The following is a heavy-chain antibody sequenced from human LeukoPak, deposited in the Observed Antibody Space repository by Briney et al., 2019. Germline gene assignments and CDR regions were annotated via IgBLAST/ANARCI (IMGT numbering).Heavy chain of an antibody. CDR1: GYTFANYA. J-gene: IGHJ4*02. V-gene: IGHV1-3*02. CDR2: TNGATGNT. Sequence: GASVKVSCKASGYTFANYALHWVRQAPGQRLEWMGWTNGATGNTRFSQDFQGRLTITIDTSASTAYMELSSLRSEDTAVYYCARSPGGNARTWLDYWGQGTLVTVSS. D-gene: IGHD4-23*01. CDR3: ARSPGGNARTWLDY.